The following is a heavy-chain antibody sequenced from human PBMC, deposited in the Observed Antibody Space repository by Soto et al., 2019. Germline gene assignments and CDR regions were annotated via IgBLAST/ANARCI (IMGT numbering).Heavy chain of an antibody. D-gene: IGHD6-19*01. Sequence: ASVKVSCKASGYTFTSYGISWVRQAPGQGLEWMGWISAYNGNTNYAQKLQGRVTMTTDTSTSTAYMELRSLRSDDTAVYYCARDQEWLVVDAFDIWGQGTMLTVSS. CDR3: ARDQEWLVVDAFDI. J-gene: IGHJ3*02. CDR2: ISAYNGNT. CDR1: GYTFTSYG. V-gene: IGHV1-18*01.